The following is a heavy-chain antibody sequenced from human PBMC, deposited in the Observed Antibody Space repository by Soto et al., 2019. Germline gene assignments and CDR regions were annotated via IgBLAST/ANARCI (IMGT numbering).Heavy chain of an antibody. CDR2: IHHRGNT. Sequence: NPSETLSLTCVVSGYSISRGYYWGWIRQPPGKGLEWIGSIHHRGNTYYNPSPKRRVTISLDTSKNQFSLKLNSVTAADTAVYFCARDDFDSGGYSIDYWGQGTLVTVSS. D-gene: IGHD3-22*01. V-gene: IGHV4-38-2*02. CDR3: ARDDFDSGGYSIDY. J-gene: IGHJ4*02. CDR1: GYSISRGYY.